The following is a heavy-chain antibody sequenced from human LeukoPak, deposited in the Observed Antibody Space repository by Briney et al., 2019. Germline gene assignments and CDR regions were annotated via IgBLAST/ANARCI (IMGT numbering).Heavy chain of an antibody. D-gene: IGHD6-6*01. CDR2: INHSGST. V-gene: IGHV4-34*01. Sequence: SETLSLTCAVYGGSFSGYYWSWIRQPPGKGLEWIGEINHSGSTNYNPSLKSRVTMSVDTSKNQFSLKLSSVTAADTAVYYCARDPSEQLVAPGVWFDPWGQGTLVTVSS. J-gene: IGHJ5*02. CDR3: ARDPSEQLVAPGVWFDP. CDR1: GGSFSGYY.